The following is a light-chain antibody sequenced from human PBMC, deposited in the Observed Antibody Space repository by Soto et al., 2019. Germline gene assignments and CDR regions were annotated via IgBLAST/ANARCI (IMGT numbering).Light chain of an antibody. Sequence: QSVLTEPPSASGTPGQRVTISCSGSSSNIGSNIFNWYQQLPGTAPKLLLYSNNHRPSWVPYRFSGSKSCTSASLAISGLQYDEEDDYYCAAWDDSLNGVVFGGGTQLTVL. CDR1: SSNIGSNI. J-gene: IGLJ2*01. V-gene: IGLV1-44*01. CDR2: SNN. CDR3: AAWDDSLNGVV.